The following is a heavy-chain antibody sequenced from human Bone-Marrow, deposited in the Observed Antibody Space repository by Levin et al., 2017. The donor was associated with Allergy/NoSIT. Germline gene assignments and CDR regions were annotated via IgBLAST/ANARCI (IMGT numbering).Heavy chain of an antibody. J-gene: IGHJ5*01. D-gene: IGHD3-22*01. Sequence: PGGSLRLSCAASGFTFSDYAMSWVRQAPGKGLEWVSTINNSGGSTYYTDSVTGRFTISRDNSKSALYLQMNSLRAEDTAVYYCAKAYYYDTFLDSWGQGTLVTVSS. CDR1: GFTFSDYA. CDR3: AKAYYYDTFLDS. CDR2: INNSGGST. V-gene: IGHV3-23*01.